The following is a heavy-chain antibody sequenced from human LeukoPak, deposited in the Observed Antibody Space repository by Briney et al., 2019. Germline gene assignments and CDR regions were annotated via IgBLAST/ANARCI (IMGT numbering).Heavy chain of an antibody. D-gene: IGHD3-10*01. Sequence: SVKVSCRASGGTFSSYAISWVRQAPGQGLEWMGGIIPIFGTANYAQKFQGRVTITADESTSTAYMELSSLRSEDTAVYYCARSATWFGELGDFDYWGQGTLVTVSS. J-gene: IGHJ4*02. CDR2: IIPIFGTA. V-gene: IGHV1-69*01. CDR3: ARSATWFGELGDFDY. CDR1: GGTFSSYA.